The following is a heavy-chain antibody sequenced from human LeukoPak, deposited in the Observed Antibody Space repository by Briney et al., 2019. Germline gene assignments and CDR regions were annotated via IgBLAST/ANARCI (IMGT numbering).Heavy chain of an antibody. CDR1: GFTFDDYS. D-gene: IGHD6-6*01. CDR2: ISGDGGST. CDR3: AKDIDDSSSLD. J-gene: IGHJ4*02. V-gene: IGHV3-43*02. Sequence: GGSLTLSCAASGFTFDDYSMHWVRQAPGKGLEWGALISGDGGSTYYADSVKGRFTISRDNSKNSLYLQMNRLRTEDTALYYCAKDIDDSSSLDWGQGTLVTVSS.